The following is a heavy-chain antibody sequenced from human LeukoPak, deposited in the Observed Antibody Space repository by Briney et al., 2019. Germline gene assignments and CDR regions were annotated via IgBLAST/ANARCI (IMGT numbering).Heavy chain of an antibody. Sequence: PGGSLRLSCAASGFTFSSYGMHWARQAPGKGLEWVAVISYDGSNKYYADSVKGRFTISRDNSKNTLYLQMNSLRAEDTAFYYCARGGAYCRGDCPLDAFDPWGQGTMVTVSS. CDR1: GFTFSSYG. CDR2: ISYDGSNK. V-gene: IGHV3-30*03. CDR3: ARGGAYCRGDCPLDAFDP. D-gene: IGHD2-21*02. J-gene: IGHJ3*01.